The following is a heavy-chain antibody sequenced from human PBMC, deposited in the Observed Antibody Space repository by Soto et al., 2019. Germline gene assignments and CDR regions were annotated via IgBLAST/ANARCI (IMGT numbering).Heavy chain of an antibody. D-gene: IGHD5-12*01. J-gene: IGHJ4*02. CDR1: GFNVRANY. CDR2: IYSGCTT. CDR3: HGYGY. Sequence: EVQLVESGGGLIQPGGSLRLSCAVSGFNVRANYMSWVRQAPGKGLEWVSVIYSGCTTYYADSVKGRFIISRDTSKNTLYLQMNILRAEDTAVYYCHGYGYWGQGTLVTVSS. V-gene: IGHV3-53*01.